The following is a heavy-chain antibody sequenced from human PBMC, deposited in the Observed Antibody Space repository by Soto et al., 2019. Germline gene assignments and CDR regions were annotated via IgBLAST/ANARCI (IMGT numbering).Heavy chain of an antibody. CDR1: GFTLSDHY. J-gene: IGHJ4*02. D-gene: IGHD2-8*02. CDR2: SRNKDHSYST. Sequence: EVQLVESGGGLVQPGGSLRLSCAASGFTLSDHYMDWVRQAPGKWLEWVARSRNKDHSYSTEDAASVKGRFTISRDDSQNSLYLLMTSLQAEDTAGYYCVRGHWSFDYWGQGTVVTVSS. V-gene: IGHV3-72*01. CDR3: VRGHWSFDY.